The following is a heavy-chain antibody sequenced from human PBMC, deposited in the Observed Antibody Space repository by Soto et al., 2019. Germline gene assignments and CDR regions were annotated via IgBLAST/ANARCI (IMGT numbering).Heavy chain of an antibody. CDR2: ISGFNGNT. J-gene: IGHJ4*02. Sequence: VASVKVSCKASGYTFNFYGITWVRRAPGQGLEWMGWISGFNGNTNYAADLQGRVTMTTDTSTSTAYMELRGLRSDDTAVYYCARIGVSSGHESPDFDSWGQGTLVTVSS. CDR1: GYTFNFYG. D-gene: IGHD3-16*01. V-gene: IGHV1-18*01. CDR3: ARIGVSSGHESPDFDS.